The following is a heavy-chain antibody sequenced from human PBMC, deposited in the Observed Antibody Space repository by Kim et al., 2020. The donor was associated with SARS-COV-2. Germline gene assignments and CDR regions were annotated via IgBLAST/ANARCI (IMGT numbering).Heavy chain of an antibody. CDR3: ANGGWLDY. CDR1: GFTFRTYW. Sequence: GGSLRLSCVASGFTFRTYWMTWVRQAPGTGLEWVANISPGGDEKNYVDSLKGRFTISRDNAKNSLFLQLNNLRAEDSAVYYCANGGWLDYWGQGTLVTVSS. CDR2: ISPGGDEK. V-gene: IGHV3-7*03. J-gene: IGHJ4*02. D-gene: IGHD3-10*01.